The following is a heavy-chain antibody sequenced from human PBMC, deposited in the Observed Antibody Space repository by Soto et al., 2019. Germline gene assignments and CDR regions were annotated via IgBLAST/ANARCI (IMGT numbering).Heavy chain of an antibody. Sequence: ASVKVSCKASGYTFTGYYMHWVRQAPGQGLEWMGWINPNSGGANYAQKFQGRVTMTRDTSISTAYMELSRLRSDDTAVYYCAITPGIAAAGYFPDYYYYHGMDVWGQGTTVTVSS. D-gene: IGHD6-13*01. CDR1: GYTFTGYY. CDR3: AITPGIAAAGYFPDYYYYHGMDV. J-gene: IGHJ6*02. V-gene: IGHV1-2*02. CDR2: INPNSGGA.